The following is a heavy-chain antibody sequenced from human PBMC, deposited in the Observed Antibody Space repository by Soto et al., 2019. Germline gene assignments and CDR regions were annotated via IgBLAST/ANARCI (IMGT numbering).Heavy chain of an antibody. CDR3: TKEKSVINSGYDAFDI. D-gene: IGHD5-12*01. CDR1: GFTDSRYE. CDR2: ISISGGTI. J-gene: IGHJ3*02. Sequence: PGGSQRVSCADSGFTDSRYEIDWVRQASGKGLEWVAYISISGGTIYYGDSVEGRFTISRDNADNSPYLQMNSLRAEDTAVYYCTKEKSVINSGYDAFDIWGRGTVVPVS. V-gene: IGHV3-48*03.